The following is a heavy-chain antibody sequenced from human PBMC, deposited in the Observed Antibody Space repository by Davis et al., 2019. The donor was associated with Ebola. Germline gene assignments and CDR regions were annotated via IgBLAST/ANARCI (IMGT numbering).Heavy chain of an antibody. J-gene: IGHJ4*02. V-gene: IGHV3-48*03. CDR2: ISSSGSII. D-gene: IGHD3-10*01. CDR3: ARDGTMVQGVSPLGY. CDR1: GFTFSSYE. Sequence: GGFLRLSCAASGFTFSSYEMKWVRQAPGKGLEWVSYISSSGSIIYYADSVKGRFTMSRDNAKNSLYLQMNSLRAEDTAVYYCARDGTMVQGVSPLGYWGQGTLVTVSS.